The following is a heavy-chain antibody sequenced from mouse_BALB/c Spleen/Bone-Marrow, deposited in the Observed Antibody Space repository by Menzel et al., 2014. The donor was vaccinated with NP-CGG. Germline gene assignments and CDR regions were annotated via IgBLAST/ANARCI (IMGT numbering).Heavy chain of an antibody. J-gene: IGHJ4*01. V-gene: IGHV7-3*02. Sequence: EVKLVESGGGLVQPGGSLRLSCATSGFTFTDYYMSWVRQPPGKALEWLGFIRNKANGYTTEYSASVKGRFTISRDNSQSILYLQMNPLRAEDSAAYYCASLLTTATYAMDYWGQGTSVTVSS. CDR3: ASLLTTATYAMDY. D-gene: IGHD1-2*01. CDR1: GFTFTDYY. CDR2: IRNKANGYTT.